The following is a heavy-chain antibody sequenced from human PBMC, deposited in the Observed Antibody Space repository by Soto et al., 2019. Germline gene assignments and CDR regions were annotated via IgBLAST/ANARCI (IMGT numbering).Heavy chain of an antibody. CDR1: GYTFTGYY. Sequence: EASVKVSCKASGYTFTGYYMHWVRQAPGQGLEWMGWINPNSGGTNYAQKFQGWVTMTRDTSISTAYMELSRLRSDDTAVYYCARDGGAGSFFAIDYWGQGTLVTVSS. D-gene: IGHD3-3*01. CDR2: INPNSGGT. V-gene: IGHV1-2*04. CDR3: ARDGGAGSFFAIDY. J-gene: IGHJ4*02.